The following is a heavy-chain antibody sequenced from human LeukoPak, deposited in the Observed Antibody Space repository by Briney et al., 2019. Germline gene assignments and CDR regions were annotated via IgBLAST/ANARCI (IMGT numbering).Heavy chain of an antibody. CDR2: IYSGGGT. J-gene: IGHJ4*02. V-gene: IGHV3-53*01. CDR1: GFTVSSNY. Sequence: GGSLRLSCAASGFTVSSNYMSWVRQAPGKGLEWVSVIYSGGGTYYADSVKGRFTISRDNSKNALYLQMNSLGAEDTAVYYCARDTRSITGTKTHDYWGQGTLVTVSS. CDR3: ARDTRSITGTKTHDY. D-gene: IGHD1-20*01.